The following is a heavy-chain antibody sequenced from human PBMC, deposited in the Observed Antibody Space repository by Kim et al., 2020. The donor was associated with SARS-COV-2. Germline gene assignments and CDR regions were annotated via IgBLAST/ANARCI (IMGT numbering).Heavy chain of an antibody. Sequence: ASVKVSCKTSGYTFTDYYIHWVRQAPGQGLEWMGRIHPDSGATKYVQKFQGRVTMTRDPSISTVYMELSRLRSDDTAIYYCAKDFPRIMIFGGGDVWGQGTTVTVSS. CDR2: IHPDSGAT. CDR3: AKDFPRIMIFGGGDV. J-gene: IGHJ6*02. D-gene: IGHD3-3*01. V-gene: IGHV1-2*06. CDR1: GYTFTDYY.